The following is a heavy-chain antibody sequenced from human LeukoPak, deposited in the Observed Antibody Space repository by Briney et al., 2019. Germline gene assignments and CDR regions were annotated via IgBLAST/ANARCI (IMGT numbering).Heavy chain of an antibody. CDR1: GGSISSSSYY. CDR2: IYYSGST. D-gene: IGHD2-15*01. V-gene: IGHV4-39*01. J-gene: IGHJ6*03. Sequence: PSETLSLTCTGSGGSISSSSYYWGWIRQPPGKGLEWIGGIYYSGSTYYNPSLKSRLTISVDTSKNQFSLKLSSVTAADTAVYYCARHMSDRGGYYYYYMDVWGKGTTVTVSS. CDR3: ARHMSDRGGYYYYYMDV.